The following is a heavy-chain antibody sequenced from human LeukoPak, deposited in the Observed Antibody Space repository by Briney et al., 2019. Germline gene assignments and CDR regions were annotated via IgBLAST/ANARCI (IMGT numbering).Heavy chain of an antibody. D-gene: IGHD2-2*01. CDR2: ISGSGGST. V-gene: IGHV3-23*01. J-gene: IGHJ4*02. Sequence: PGGSLRLSCAASGFTFSTYAMSWVRQAPGKGLEWVSAISGSGGSTYYADSVKGRFTISRDNSKNTLYLQMNSLRAEDTAVYYCAKVKNERQFIVVVPAAISPCSSWGQGTLVTVSS. CDR1: GFTFSTYA. CDR3: AKVKNERQFIVVVPAAISPCSS.